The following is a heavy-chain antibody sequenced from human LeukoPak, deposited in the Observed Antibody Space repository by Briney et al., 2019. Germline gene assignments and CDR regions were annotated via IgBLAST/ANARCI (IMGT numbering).Heavy chain of an antibody. Sequence: SVKVSCKASGGTFSSYAISWVRQAPGQGLEWMGGIIPIFGTANYAQKFQGRVTITADESTSTAYMELSSLRSEDTAVYYCARGGPSYYGSGSPFDYWDQGTLVTISS. CDR3: ARGGPSYYGSGSPFDY. CDR2: IIPIFGTA. D-gene: IGHD3-10*01. CDR1: GGTFSSYA. V-gene: IGHV1-69*13. J-gene: IGHJ4*02.